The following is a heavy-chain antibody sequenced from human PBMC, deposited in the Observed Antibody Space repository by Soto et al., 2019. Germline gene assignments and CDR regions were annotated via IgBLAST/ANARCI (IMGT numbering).Heavy chain of an antibody. V-gene: IGHV6-1*01. Sequence: PSQTLSLTCAISGDSVSSNSAAWNWIRQSPSRGLEWLGRTYYRSKWYNDYAVSVKSRITINPDTSKNQFSLQLNSVTPEDTAVYYCAREGAEQQQQTWSRYYYYYGMDVWGQGTTVTVSS. CDR1: GDSVSSNSAA. CDR2: TYYRSKWYN. D-gene: IGHD6-13*01. J-gene: IGHJ6*02. CDR3: AREGAEQQQQTWSRYYYYYGMDV.